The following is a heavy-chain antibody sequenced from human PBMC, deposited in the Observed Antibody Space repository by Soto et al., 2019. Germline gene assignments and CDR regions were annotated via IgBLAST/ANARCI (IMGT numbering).Heavy chain of an antibody. CDR2: IYRDGST. J-gene: IGHJ4*02. V-gene: IGHV3-53*02. Sequence: EVQLVETGGGLIQPGGSLRLSCVASGFTVRTNYMSWVRQAPGKGLEWVSIIYRDGSTYYADSVKGRFTISRDYSKNTLYLQMNSLGAEDTAMYYCARNRDGYNYVDYWGQGTLVTVSS. CDR1: GFTVRTNY. D-gene: IGHD5-12*01. CDR3: ARNRDGYNYVDY.